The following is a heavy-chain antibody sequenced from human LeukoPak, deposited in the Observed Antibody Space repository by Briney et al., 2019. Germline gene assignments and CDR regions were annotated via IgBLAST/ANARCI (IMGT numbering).Heavy chain of an antibody. V-gene: IGHV3-23*01. CDR3: AKSSLVTTPLYYFDY. CDR1: GFTFSTYA. J-gene: IGHJ4*02. D-gene: IGHD4-17*01. Sequence: GGSLRLSCAAAGFTFSTYAMSWVRQAPGKGLEWVSVIGGSGGSTYYADSVKGRFTISRDNSKNTLYLQMNSLRAEDTAVYYCAKSSLVTTPLYYFDYWGQGTLVTVSS. CDR2: IGGSGGST.